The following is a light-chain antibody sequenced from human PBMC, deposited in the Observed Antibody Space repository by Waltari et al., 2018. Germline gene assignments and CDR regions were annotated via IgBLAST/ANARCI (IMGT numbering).Light chain of an antibody. CDR3: QWYGSSPLLT. Sequence: EIVLTQSPGTLSLSPGARATLSCRASQSFSSSFLAWYQQRPGQAPRLLIYGASNRAAGIPDRFRGSGAGTDFTLTISRLEPEDFAVYYCQWYGSSPLLTFGGGTTVAIK. CDR2: GAS. J-gene: IGKJ4*01. V-gene: IGKV3-20*01. CDR1: QSFSSSF.